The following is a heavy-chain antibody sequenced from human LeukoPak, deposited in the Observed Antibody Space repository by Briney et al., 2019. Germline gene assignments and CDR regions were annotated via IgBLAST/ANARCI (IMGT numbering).Heavy chain of an antibody. CDR3: AVAGTPYYFDY. CDR1: GGSISSYY. Sequence: PSETLSLTCTVSGGSISSYYWSWIRQPPGKGLEWIGYIYYSGSTNYNPSLKSRVTISVDTSKNQFSLKLSSVTAADTAVYYCAVAGTPYYFDYWGQGTLVTVSS. J-gene: IGHJ4*02. CDR2: IYYSGST. V-gene: IGHV4-59*08. D-gene: IGHD6-19*01.